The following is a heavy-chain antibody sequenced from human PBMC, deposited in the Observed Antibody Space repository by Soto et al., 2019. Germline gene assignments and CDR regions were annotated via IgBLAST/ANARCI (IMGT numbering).Heavy chain of an antibody. CDR1: GGSISSSNW. D-gene: IGHD6-19*01. J-gene: IGHJ4*02. Sequence: SETLSLTCAVSGGSISSSNWRSWVRQPPGKGLEWIGEIYHSGSTNYNPSLKSRVTISVDKSKNQFSLKLSSVTAADTAVYYCARDLTAVAGTGDFDYWGQGTLVPVSS. CDR3: ARDLTAVAGTGDFDY. CDR2: IYHSGST. V-gene: IGHV4-4*02.